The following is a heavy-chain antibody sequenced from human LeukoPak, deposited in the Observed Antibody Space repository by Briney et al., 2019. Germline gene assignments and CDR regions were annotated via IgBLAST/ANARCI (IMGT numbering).Heavy chain of an antibody. J-gene: IGHJ3*02. D-gene: IGHD2-2*01. CDR3: ARKFCSSTTCYVAFDM. V-gene: IGHV5-51*01. Sequence: GESLKISCKGSGYTFTNYWIGWVRQMPGKGLEYMGIIYPRDFDTRYSPSFEGQVTISADKSISTAYLQWSSLKASDTAMHFCARKFCSSTTCYVAFDMWGQGTMVTVSS. CDR1: GYTFTNYW. CDR2: IYPRDFDT.